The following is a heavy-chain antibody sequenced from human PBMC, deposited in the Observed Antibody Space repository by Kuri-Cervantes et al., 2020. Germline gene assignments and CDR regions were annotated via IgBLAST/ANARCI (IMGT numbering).Heavy chain of an antibody. J-gene: IGHJ5*02. CDR1: GYTFTGYY. D-gene: IGHD2-2*01. CDR2: IIPIFGTA. Sequence: SVKVSCKASGYTFTGYYMHWVRQAPGQGLEWMGGIIPIFGTANYAQKFQGRVTITADESTSTAYMELSSLRSEDTAVYYCARGPRYCSSTSCRGNWFDPWGQGTLVTVSS. CDR3: ARGPRYCSSTSCRGNWFDP. V-gene: IGHV1-69*13.